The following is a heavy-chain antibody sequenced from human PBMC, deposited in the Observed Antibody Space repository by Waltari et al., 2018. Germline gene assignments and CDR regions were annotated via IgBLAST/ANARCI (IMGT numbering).Heavy chain of an antibody. V-gene: IGHV4-59*01. Sequence: QVQLQESGPGLVKPSETLSLTCTVSGGSLSSYYWRWIRQPPGKGPEWIGYIYYSGSTNYNPSLKSRVTISVDTSKNQFSLKLSSVTAADTAVYYCARDLPHSYNYYDSSGYLYYYYGMDVWGQGTTVTVSS. D-gene: IGHD3-22*01. CDR3: ARDLPHSYNYYDSSGYLYYYYGMDV. J-gene: IGHJ6*02. CDR1: GGSLSSYY. CDR2: IYYSGST.